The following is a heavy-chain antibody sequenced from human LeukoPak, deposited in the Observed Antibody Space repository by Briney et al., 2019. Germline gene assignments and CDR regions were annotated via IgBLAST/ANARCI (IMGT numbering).Heavy chain of an antibody. V-gene: IGHV4-59*01. CDR3: ARGRVSSSTWYSTYYYYFYMDV. D-gene: IGHD1-1*01. J-gene: IGHJ6*03. Sequence: KSSETLSLTCSVSDDSITMYYWTWIRQPPGKGLEWIGYVDHTGITNFSPSLNGRVSISRDTTKNLFSLRVRSVTAADTAVYFCARGRVSSSTWYSTYYYYFYMDVWGKGTTVTVSS. CDR1: DDSITMYY. CDR2: VDHTGIT.